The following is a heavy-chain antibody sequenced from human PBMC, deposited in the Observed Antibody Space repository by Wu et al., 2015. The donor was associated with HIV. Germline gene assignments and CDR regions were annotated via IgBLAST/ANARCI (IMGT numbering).Heavy chain of an antibody. D-gene: IGHD3-3*01. V-gene: IGHV1-2*02. Sequence: QVQLVQSGAEVKKPGASVKVSCKGSGYTFSDSYIYWVRLAPGHGLEWVGWINPKTGGAVYAQKFLGRVTMTSDTSVNSVYMEVTRLTSDDAAVYFCTRSRGFSVHYKSDDYFDHWGQGTPVAVSA. CDR1: GYTFSDSY. CDR3: TRSRGFSVHYKSDDYFDH. CDR2: INPKTGGA. J-gene: IGHJ4*02.